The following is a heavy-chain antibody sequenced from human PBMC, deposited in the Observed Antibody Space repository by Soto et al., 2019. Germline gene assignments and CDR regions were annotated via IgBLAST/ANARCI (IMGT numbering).Heavy chain of an antibody. CDR1: GYTFTSYG. V-gene: IGHV1-18*01. D-gene: IGHD3-22*01. CDR3: ARGGDYYDSSGPGRC. CDR2: ISAYNGNT. J-gene: IGHJ4*02. Sequence: ASVNVSCKASGYTFTSYGISWVRQAPGQGLEWMGWISAYNGNTNYAQKLQGRVTMTTDTSTSTAYIELRSLRSDDTAVYYCARGGDYYDSSGPGRCWGQGTLVTVSS.